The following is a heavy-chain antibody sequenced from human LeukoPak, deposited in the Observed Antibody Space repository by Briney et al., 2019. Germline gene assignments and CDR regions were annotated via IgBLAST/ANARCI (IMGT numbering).Heavy chain of an antibody. V-gene: IGHV3-30-3*01. CDR3: ARGGLPYYYDSSGYPMGY. J-gene: IGHJ4*02. Sequence: TGGSLRLSCAASGFTFSSYAMSWVRQAPGKGLEWVALISYDGSNKYYADSVKGRFTISRDNSKNTLYLQMNSLRAEDTAVYYCARGGLPYYYDSSGYPMGYWGQGTLVTVSS. CDR1: GFTFSSYA. D-gene: IGHD3-22*01. CDR2: ISYDGSNK.